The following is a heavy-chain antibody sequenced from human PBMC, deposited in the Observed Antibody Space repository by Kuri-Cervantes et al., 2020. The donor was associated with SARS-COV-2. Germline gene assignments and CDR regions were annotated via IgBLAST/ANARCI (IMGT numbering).Heavy chain of an antibody. J-gene: IGHJ6*03. CDR3: AKGGYCSATLCFFRYYMDV. CDR2: TSYDGSNK. D-gene: IGHD2-15*01. CDR1: GFTFSSYA. Sequence: GGSLRLSCAASGFTFSSYAIHWVRQAPGKGLEWVAVTSYDGSNKYYADSVKGRFTISRDNSKNTLYLQMNSLRAEDTAMYYCAKGGYCSATLCFFRYYMDVWGKGTTVTVSS. V-gene: IGHV3-30-3*01.